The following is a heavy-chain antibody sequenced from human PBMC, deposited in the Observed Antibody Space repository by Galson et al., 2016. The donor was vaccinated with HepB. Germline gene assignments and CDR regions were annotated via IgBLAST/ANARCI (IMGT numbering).Heavy chain of an antibody. D-gene: IGHD2-8*01. CDR1: GFTFSDFY. J-gene: IGHJ4*02. CDR3: ARSANGWANFFDF. Sequence: SLRLSCAASGFTFSDFYMSWIRQPPGKGLEWVSYISTTSSYTNYPDSVEGRFSISRDNVNNSLYLQMNSLRVEDTAVYFCARSANGWANFFDFWGQGTRVIVSS. V-gene: IGHV3-11*06. CDR2: ISTTSSYT.